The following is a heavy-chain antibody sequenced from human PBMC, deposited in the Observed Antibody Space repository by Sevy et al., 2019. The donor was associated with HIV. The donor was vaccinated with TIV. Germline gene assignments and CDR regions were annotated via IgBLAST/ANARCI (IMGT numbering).Heavy chain of an antibody. D-gene: IGHD1-26*01. V-gene: IGHV3-21*01. CDR3: ARGMGGYYYYGMDV. Sequence: GGSLRLSCAASGFTFSSYTMNWVRQAPGKGLEWVSNIDTSSNYIYYADSVKGRFTISRDNAKNSLYLQMNSLRAEDTAVYYCARGMGGYYYYGMDVWGQGTTVTVSS. CDR2: IDTSSNYI. CDR1: GFTFSSYT. J-gene: IGHJ6*02.